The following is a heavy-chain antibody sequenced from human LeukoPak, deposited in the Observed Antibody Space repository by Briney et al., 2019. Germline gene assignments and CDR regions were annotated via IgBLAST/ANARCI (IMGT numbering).Heavy chain of an antibody. J-gene: IGHJ5*02. CDR2: IYYSGST. D-gene: IGHD2-2*02. CDR3: ARHSVECSSTSCYTVPFDP. CDR1: GGSISSSSYY. Sequence: SETLSLTCTVSGGSISSSSYYWGGIRQPPGKGLEGIGSIYYSGSTYYNPSLKSRVTISVDTSTNQFSLKLSSVTAADTAVYYCARHSVECSSTSCYTVPFDPWGQGTLVTVS. V-gene: IGHV4-39*01.